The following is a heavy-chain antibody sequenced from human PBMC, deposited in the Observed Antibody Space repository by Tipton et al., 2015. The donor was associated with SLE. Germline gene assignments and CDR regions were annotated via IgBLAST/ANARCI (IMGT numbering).Heavy chain of an antibody. J-gene: IGHJ3*02. CDR2: IKQDGSEK. Sequence: SLRLSCAASGFTFKDYAMHWVRQAPGKGLEWVANIKQDGSEKYYVDSVKGRFTISRDNAKNSLYLQMNSLRAEDTAVYYCARDLGAFDIWGQGTMVTVSS. CDR1: GFTFKDYA. V-gene: IGHV3-7*01. CDR3: ARDLGAFDI.